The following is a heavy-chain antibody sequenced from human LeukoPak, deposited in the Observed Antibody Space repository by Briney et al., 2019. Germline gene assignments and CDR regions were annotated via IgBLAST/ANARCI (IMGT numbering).Heavy chain of an antibody. Sequence: GGSLRLSCAASGFTFSSYSMNWVRQAPGKGLEWVSSISSSSSSYIYYADSVKGRFTISRDNAKNSLYLQMNSLRAEDTAVYYCARGTLIGSIIDYWGQGTLVTVSS. CDR3: ARGTLIGSIIDY. CDR2: ISSSSSSYI. V-gene: IGHV3-21*01. CDR1: GFTFSSYS. J-gene: IGHJ4*02.